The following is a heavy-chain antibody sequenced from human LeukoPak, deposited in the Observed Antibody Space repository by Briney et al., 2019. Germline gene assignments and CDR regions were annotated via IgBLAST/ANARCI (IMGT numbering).Heavy chain of an antibody. J-gene: IGHJ4*02. CDR2: ISSSSASI. V-gene: IGHV3-48*04. CDR1: GFTFSDYS. Sequence: GGSLRLSCVTSGFTFSDYSTNWVRQSPGKGLQWISYISSSSASIFYADSVKGRFTISRDNAKNSLYMEMSSLRVEDSAVYYCAREDFFESGGDYIGNFDLWGQGTLVTVSS. CDR3: AREDFFESGGDYIGNFDL. D-gene: IGHD2-21*01.